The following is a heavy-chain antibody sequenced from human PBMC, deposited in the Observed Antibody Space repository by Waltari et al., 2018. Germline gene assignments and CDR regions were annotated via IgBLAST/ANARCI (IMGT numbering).Heavy chain of an antibody. J-gene: IGHJ5*02. CDR3: AHSTQVGSWYKQKFNWFDP. Sequence: QITLKESGPTLVTPTQTLPLTCTFSGFSLSPSGVRVGWSRQPPGQALEWLALIYLNDDKRYNPSLKSRLTITKDTSKNQVVLTMTNMDPVDTATYYCAHSTQVGSWYKQKFNWFDPWGQGTLVTVSS. CDR2: IYLNDDK. V-gene: IGHV2-5*01. D-gene: IGHD6-13*01. CDR1: GFSLSPSGVR.